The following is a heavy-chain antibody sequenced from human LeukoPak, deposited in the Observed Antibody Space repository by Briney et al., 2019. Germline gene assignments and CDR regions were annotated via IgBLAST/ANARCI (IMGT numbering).Heavy chain of an antibody. D-gene: IGHD4/OR15-4a*01. CDR2: ISAYNGNT. CDR3: ARDPGAMVELWLLSVPNPVPFDY. V-gene: IGHV1-18*01. J-gene: IGHJ4*02. CDR1: GYTFTSYG. Sequence: EASVKVSCTASGYTFTSYGISWVRQAPGQGLEWMGWISAYNGNTNYAQKLQGRVTMTTDTSTSTAYMELRSLRSDDTAVYYCARDPGAMVELWLLSVPNPVPFDYWGQGTLVTVSS.